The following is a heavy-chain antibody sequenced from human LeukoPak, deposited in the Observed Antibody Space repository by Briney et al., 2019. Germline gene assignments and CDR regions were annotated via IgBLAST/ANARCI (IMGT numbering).Heavy chain of an antibody. V-gene: IGHV1-18*01. CDR1: GYTFTSYG. CDR2: ISAYNGNT. Sequence: ASVKVSCKASGYTFTSYGISWVRQAPGQGLEWMGWISAYNGNTNYARKLQGRVTMTTDTSTSTAYMELRSLRSDDTAVYYCARDPLTYYYDSSGYYLTRLFDYWGQGTLVTVSS. J-gene: IGHJ4*02. CDR3: ARDPLTYYYDSSGYYLTRLFDY. D-gene: IGHD3-22*01.